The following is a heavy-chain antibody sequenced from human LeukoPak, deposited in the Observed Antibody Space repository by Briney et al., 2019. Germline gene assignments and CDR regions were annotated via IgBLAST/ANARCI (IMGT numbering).Heavy chain of an antibody. CDR3: ARDRSQLRFGGLSPSYYFDY. CDR1: GFTFSSYS. V-gene: IGHV3-66*01. J-gene: IGHJ4*02. Sequence: GGSLRLSCAASGFTFSSYSMNWVRQAPGKGLEWVSVIYSGGSTYYADSVKGRFTISRDNSKNTLYLQMNSLRAEDTAVYYCARDRSQLRFGGLSPSYYFDYWGQGTLVTVSS. CDR2: IYSGGST. D-gene: IGHD3-10*01.